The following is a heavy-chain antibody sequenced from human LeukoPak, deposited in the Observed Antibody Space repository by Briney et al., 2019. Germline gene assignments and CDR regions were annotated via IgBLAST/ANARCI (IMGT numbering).Heavy chain of an antibody. Sequence: SETLSLTCAVSGGSLSSSNWWSWVRQPPGKGLERIGEIYHSGSTNCNPSLKSRVTISVDKSKNQFSLKLGSVTAADPAVYYCARANRGGYSSSWYFGAFDIWGQGTMATVSS. D-gene: IGHD6-13*01. CDR3: ARANRGGYSSSWYFGAFDI. CDR2: IYHSGST. V-gene: IGHV4-4*02. CDR1: GGSLSSSNW. J-gene: IGHJ3*02.